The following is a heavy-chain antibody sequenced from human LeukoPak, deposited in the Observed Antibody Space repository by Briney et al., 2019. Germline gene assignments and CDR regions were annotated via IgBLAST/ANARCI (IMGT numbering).Heavy chain of an antibody. J-gene: IGHJ4*02. Sequence: ASVKVSCKASGGTFSSYAISWVRQAPGQGLEWMGGFDPEDGETIYAQKFQGRVTMTEDTSTDTAYMELSSLRSEDTAVYYCATVFNLGSPGIDYWGRGTLVTVSS. CDR1: GGTFSSYA. CDR2: FDPEDGET. CDR3: ATVFNLGSPGIDY. D-gene: IGHD3-16*01. V-gene: IGHV1-24*01.